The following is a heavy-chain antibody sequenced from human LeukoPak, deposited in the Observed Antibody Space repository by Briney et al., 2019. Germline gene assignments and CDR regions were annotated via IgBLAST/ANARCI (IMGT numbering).Heavy chain of an antibody. CDR2: ISAYNDNT. Sequence: ASVKVSCKASGYTFTSYGISWVRPAPGQGLEWMGWISAYNDNTNYAQKLQGRVTMTTDTSTSTAYMELRSLRSDDTAVYYCARVQRITIFGVVIGISWFDPWGQGTLVTVSS. D-gene: IGHD3-3*01. J-gene: IGHJ5*02. V-gene: IGHV1-18*01. CDR1: GYTFTSYG. CDR3: ARVQRITIFGVVIGISWFDP.